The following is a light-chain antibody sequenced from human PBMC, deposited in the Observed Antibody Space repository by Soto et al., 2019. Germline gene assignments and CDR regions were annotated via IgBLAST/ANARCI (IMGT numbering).Light chain of an antibody. J-gene: IGLJ3*02. CDR1: TSDVGGYNH. V-gene: IGLV2-14*01. CDR2: EVS. Sequence: QSALTQPASVSGSPGQSIAISCTGTTSDVGGYNHVSWYQQHPGKAPKLMIYEVSNRPSGVANRFSGSKSGNTASLTISGLQAEDEVDYYCSSYTGSSTWVFGGGTKLTVL. CDR3: SSYTGSSTWV.